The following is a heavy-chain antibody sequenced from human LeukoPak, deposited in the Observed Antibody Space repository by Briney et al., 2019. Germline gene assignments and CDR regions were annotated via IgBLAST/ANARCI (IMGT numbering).Heavy chain of an antibody. J-gene: IGHJ4*01. D-gene: IGHD5-24*01. CDR3: ARDRGWQQFDY. CDR1: GYTFSSSW. Sequence: GGSLRLSCVASGYTFSSSWMTWVRQAPGMGLERVANIKADGTGKYYVDSVRGRFSISRDNAKNSLYLELNSLRAEDTGVYFCARDRGWQQFDYWGQGTLVTVSS. CDR2: IKADGTGK. V-gene: IGHV3-7*01.